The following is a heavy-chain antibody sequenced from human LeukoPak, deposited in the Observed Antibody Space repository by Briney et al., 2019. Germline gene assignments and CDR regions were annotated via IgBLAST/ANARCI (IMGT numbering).Heavy chain of an antibody. D-gene: IGHD3-16*02. CDR2: ISYDGSNT. Sequence: GGSLRLSCAASGFTFSNYGMHWVRQAPGKGLEWVAVISYDGSNTFYADSVKGRFTISRDNSKNTLYLQVNSLRAEDTAVYYCAKAKTRYDYVWGSYLDDWGQGTLVTVSS. CDR3: AKAKTRYDYVWGSYLDD. J-gene: IGHJ4*02. V-gene: IGHV3-30*18. CDR1: GFTFSNYG.